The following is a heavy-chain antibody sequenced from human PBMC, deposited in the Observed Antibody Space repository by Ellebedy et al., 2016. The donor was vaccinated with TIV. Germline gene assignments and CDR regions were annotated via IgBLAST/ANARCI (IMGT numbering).Heavy chain of an antibody. CDR2: ISSSSSTI. J-gene: IGHJ4*02. CDR3: ARDRGAAADPVFDY. Sequence: GESLKISXAASGFTFSSYSMNWVRQALGKGLEWVSYISSSSSTIYYADSVKGRFTISRDNAKNSLYLQMNSLRDEDTAVYYCARDRGAAADPVFDYWGQGTLVTVSS. CDR1: GFTFSSYS. D-gene: IGHD6-13*01. V-gene: IGHV3-48*02.